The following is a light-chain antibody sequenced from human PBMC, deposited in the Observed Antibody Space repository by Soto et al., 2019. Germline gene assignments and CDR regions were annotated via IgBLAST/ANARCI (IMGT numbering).Light chain of an antibody. CDR3: QQYGSSGYT. CDR1: QSVSSSY. J-gene: IGKJ2*01. V-gene: IGKV3-20*01. CDR2: GAS. Sequence: EIVLTQSPGTLSLSPGERATLSCRASQSVSSSYLAWYQQKPGQAPRLLIYGASSRATGIPDRFSGSGSGTDFTLTIRRLEPEDCAVYYCQQYGSSGYTFGQGTKLEIK.